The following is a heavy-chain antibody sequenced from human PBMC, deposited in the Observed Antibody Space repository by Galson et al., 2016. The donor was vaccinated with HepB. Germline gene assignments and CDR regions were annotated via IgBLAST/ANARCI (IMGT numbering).Heavy chain of an antibody. D-gene: IGHD5/OR15-5a*01. J-gene: IGHJ4*02. V-gene: IGHV3-48*03. CDR1: GFTFSSYE. CDR2: ISSSGSTI. Sequence: SLRLSCAASGFTFSSYEMNWVRKAPGKGLEGVSYISSSGSTIYYPDSVKGRFTISRDNSKNTVSLEMNSLRAEDTAIYYCARGDIVSTPGRFFDYWGQGTLVTVSS. CDR3: ARGDIVSTPGRFFDY.